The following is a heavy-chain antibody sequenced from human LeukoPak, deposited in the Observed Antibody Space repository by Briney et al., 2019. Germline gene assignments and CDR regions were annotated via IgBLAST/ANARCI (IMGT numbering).Heavy chain of an antibody. Sequence: SETLSLTCSVSGGSISSYYWSWIRQPPGKGLEWVGYIYYSGSTNYNPSLKSRVTISADTSKNQFSLKLSSVTAADTAMYYCARRGYSSGSYYFDYWGQGALVTVAS. J-gene: IGHJ4*02. CDR2: IYYSGST. CDR3: ARRGYSSGSYYFDY. CDR1: GGSISSYY. V-gene: IGHV4-59*08. D-gene: IGHD6-19*01.